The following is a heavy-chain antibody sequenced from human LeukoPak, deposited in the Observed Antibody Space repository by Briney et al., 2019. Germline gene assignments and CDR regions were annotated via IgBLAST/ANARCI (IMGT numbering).Heavy chain of an antibody. J-gene: IGHJ5*02. CDR3: ARGFSTYYDFWSGETNWFDP. CDR1: GYTFTSYD. D-gene: IGHD3-3*01. Sequence: ASVKVSCKPSGYTFTSYDINWVRQAPGQGLEWMGWMNPNSGNTGYAQKFQGRVTMTRNTSISTAYMELSSLRSEDTAVYYCARGFSTYYDFWSGETNWFDPWGQGTLVTVSS. V-gene: IGHV1-8*01. CDR2: MNPNSGNT.